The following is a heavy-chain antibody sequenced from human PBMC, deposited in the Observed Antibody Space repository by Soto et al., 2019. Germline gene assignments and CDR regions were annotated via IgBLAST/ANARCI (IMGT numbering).Heavy chain of an antibody. CDR1: GCGFSSYG. D-gene: IGHD6-6*01. V-gene: IGHV3-30*03. CDR2: MAYDGSEQ. J-gene: IGHJ5*02. CDR3: ATVSVEVRPHWFDP. Sequence: PMGSLRLSCAGSGCGFSSYGMHWVRQGPGKGLEWVAFMAYDGSEQHYADSVEGRFTISRDNSKNTLYLQMNSLRPEDTAVYYCATVSVEVRPHWFDPWGQGTLVTVSS.